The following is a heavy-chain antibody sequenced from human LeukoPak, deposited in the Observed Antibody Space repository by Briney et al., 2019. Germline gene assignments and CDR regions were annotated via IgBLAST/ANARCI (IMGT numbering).Heavy chain of an antibody. CDR3: ARGHQGRWYSSGWYRGAFDY. CDR1: GFTFSSYA. Sequence: GRSLRLSCAASGFTFSSYAMHWVRQAPGKGLEWVAVISYDGSNKYYADSVKGRFTISRDNSKNTLYLQMNSLRAEDTAVYYCARGHQGRWYSSGWYRGAFDYWGQGTLVTVSS. V-gene: IGHV3-30-3*01. CDR2: ISYDGSNK. D-gene: IGHD6-19*01. J-gene: IGHJ4*02.